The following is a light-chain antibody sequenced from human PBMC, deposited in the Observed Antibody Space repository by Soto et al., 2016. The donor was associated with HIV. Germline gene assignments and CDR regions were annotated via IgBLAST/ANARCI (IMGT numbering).Light chain of an antibody. CDR2: KAS. Sequence: DVQMTQSLSTLSASVGDRVTITCRASQNIINWLAWFQQKPGKVPRLLIYKASGLESGVPSRFSGSGSGTEFTLTVSSLQPDDFATYYCQHYYGSSWTFGQGTKVEIK. J-gene: IGKJ1*01. CDR1: QNIINW. CDR3: QHYYGSSWT. V-gene: IGKV1-5*03.